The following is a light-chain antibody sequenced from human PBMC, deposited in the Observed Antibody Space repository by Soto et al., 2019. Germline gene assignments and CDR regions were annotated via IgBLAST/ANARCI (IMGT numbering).Light chain of an antibody. CDR3: QQSYRTPQT. J-gene: IGKJ1*01. CDR1: QSISSY. V-gene: IGKV1-39*01. CDR2: SAS. Sequence: DIQMTQSPSSLSASVGDRVTIACRASQSISSYLNWYQQKPGKAPNLLIYSASSLQSGVPSRFSGSGYGTDFNLTISSLQSEDFATYYCQQSYRTPQTFGQGTKVDIK.